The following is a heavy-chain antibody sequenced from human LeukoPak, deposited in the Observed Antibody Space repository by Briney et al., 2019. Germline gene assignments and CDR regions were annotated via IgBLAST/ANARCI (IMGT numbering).Heavy chain of an antibody. D-gene: IGHD3-10*01. Sequence: GASVKVSCKASGYTFTSYGISWVRQAPGQGLEWMGWISAYNGNTNYAQRLQGRVTMTTDTFTSTAYMELRSLRSDDTAVYYCARRPYGSGSNRYDYWGQGTLVTVSS. CDR2: ISAYNGNT. CDR3: ARRPYGSGSNRYDY. CDR1: GYTFTSYG. J-gene: IGHJ4*02. V-gene: IGHV1-18*01.